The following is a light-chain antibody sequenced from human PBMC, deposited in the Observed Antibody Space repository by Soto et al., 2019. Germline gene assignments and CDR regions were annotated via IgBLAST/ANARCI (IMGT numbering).Light chain of an antibody. CDR1: QSFNNW. CDR3: HQFDTYSSA. V-gene: IGKV1-5*03. J-gene: IGKJ1*01. CDR2: KAS. Sequence: DIQMTQSPSTLSASVRDRVTITCRASQSFNNWLAWYQQKPGKAPKLLIYKASSLESGVPSRFSGSGSGTEFTLTISRLQPDDFATYYCHQFDTYSSAFGQGTKVDI.